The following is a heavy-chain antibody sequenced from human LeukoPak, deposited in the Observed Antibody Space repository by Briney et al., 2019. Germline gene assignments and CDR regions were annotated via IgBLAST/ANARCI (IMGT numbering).Heavy chain of an antibody. D-gene: IGHD3-3*01. CDR1: GGSISSYY. Sequence: PSETLSLSCTVSGGSISSYYWSWIRQPAGKGLEWIGYIYYSGSTNYNPSLKSRVTISVDTSKNQFSLKLSSVTAADTAVYYCARTSALGALRFLEWPEYFQHWGQGTLVTVSS. J-gene: IGHJ1*01. CDR3: ARTSALGALRFLEWPEYFQH. V-gene: IGHV4-59*01. CDR2: IYYSGST.